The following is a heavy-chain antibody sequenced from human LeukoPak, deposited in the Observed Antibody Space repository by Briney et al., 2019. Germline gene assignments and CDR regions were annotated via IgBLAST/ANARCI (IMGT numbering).Heavy chain of an antibody. CDR2: ISSSGRTI. CDR3: ARDHGRWLPDY. V-gene: IGHV3-11*04. D-gene: IGHD5-24*01. Sequence: PGGSLRLSCAASGFTFSDYYMSWIRQAPGKGLEWVSYISSSGRTIYDADSVKGRFTIYRDNAKNSLYLQMNSLRAEDTAVYYCARDHGRWLPDYWGQGTLVTVSS. J-gene: IGHJ4*02. CDR1: GFTFSDYY.